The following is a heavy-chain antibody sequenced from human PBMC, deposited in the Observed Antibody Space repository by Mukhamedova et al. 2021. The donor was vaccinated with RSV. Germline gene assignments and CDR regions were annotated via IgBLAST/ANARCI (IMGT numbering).Heavy chain of an antibody. Sequence: QSTWEGLEWVSAISPSSDYIFYADSVKGRFTISRDNAENSLYLQTHSLRAEDTAVYYCARGFLTVGELMTHFDHWGQGALVTVSS. D-gene: IGHD1-26*01. J-gene: IGHJ4*02. CDR3: ARGFLTVGELMTHFDH. V-gene: IGHV3-21*06. CDR2: ISPSSDYI.